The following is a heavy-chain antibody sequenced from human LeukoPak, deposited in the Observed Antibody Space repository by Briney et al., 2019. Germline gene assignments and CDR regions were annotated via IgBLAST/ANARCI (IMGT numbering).Heavy chain of an antibody. CDR3: TKDKVSRGYFDY. J-gene: IGHJ4*02. V-gene: IGHV3-21*04. D-gene: IGHD1-26*01. CDR2: ISSSISYI. CDR1: GFTFSTYS. Sequence: GGSLRLSCAASGFTFSTYSMNWVRQAPGKGLEWVSSISSSISYIYYADSVKGRFTISRDNAKNSLYLQMNSLRAEDTAVYYCTKDKVSRGYFDYWGQGTLVTVSS.